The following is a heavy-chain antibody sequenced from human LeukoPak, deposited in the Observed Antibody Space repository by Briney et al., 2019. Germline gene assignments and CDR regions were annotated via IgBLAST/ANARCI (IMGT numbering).Heavy chain of an antibody. CDR2: ISGSGGST. CDR3: ARVSGLGMNEYYQH. V-gene: IGHV3-23*01. CDR1: GFTFSSYA. D-gene: IGHD3-16*01. Sequence: GGSLRLSCAASGFTFSSYAMSWVRQAPGKGLEWVSAISGSGGSTYYADSVKGRFTISRDNSKNTLYLQMNGLRAEDTAVYYCARVSGLGMNEYYQHWGQGTLVTVPS. J-gene: IGHJ1*01.